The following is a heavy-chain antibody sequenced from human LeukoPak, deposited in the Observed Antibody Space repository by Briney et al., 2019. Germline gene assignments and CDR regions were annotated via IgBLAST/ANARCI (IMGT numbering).Heavy chain of an antibody. V-gene: IGHV3-23*01. J-gene: IGHJ4*02. CDR3: AKVLSNWNYYFDY. D-gene: IGHD1-1*01. CDR1: GFTFGSYA. Sequence: GGSLRLSCAASGFTFGSYAMSWVRQAPGKGLEWVSSISGSGVTTYNADSVKGRFTISRDNSKNTLYLQMNSLRAEDTAVYYCAKVLSNWNYYFDYWGQGTLVTVSS. CDR2: ISGSGVTT.